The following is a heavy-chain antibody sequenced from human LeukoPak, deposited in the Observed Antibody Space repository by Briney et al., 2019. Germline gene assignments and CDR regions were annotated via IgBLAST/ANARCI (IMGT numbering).Heavy chain of an antibody. CDR3: ARDQRSSGWYLGKGYFDY. CDR2: ISSSGSTI. V-gene: IGHV3-11*01. D-gene: IGHD6-19*01. CDR1: GFTFSDYY. J-gene: IGHJ4*02. Sequence: PGGSLRLSCAASGFTFSDYYMSWIRQAPGKGLEWVSYISSSGSTIYYADSVKSRFTISRDNAKNSLYLQMNSLRAEDTAVYYCARDQRSSGWYLGKGYFDYWGQGTLVTVSS.